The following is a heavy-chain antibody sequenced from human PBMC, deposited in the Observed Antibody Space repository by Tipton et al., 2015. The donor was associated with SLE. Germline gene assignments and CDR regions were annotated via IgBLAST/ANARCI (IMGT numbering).Heavy chain of an antibody. V-gene: IGHV4-38-2*02. Sequence: TLSLTCTVSGYSISSGEYWGWIRQPPGMGLEWIGNIHHSVTTSTYYYPSLKSRITISVDTSKNQFSLEVRSVTAADTAVYYCARGVLRPSDYWGQGTLVTVSS. CDR2: IHHSVTTST. CDR3: ARGVLRPSDY. J-gene: IGHJ4*02. CDR1: GYSISSGEY. D-gene: IGHD1-1*01.